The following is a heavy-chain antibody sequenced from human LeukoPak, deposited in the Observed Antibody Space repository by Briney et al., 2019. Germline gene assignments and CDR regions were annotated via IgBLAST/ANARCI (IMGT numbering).Heavy chain of an antibody. V-gene: IGHV1-69*13. D-gene: IGHD3-10*01. J-gene: IGHJ6*04. Sequence: SVKVSCKASGGTFSSYAISWVRQAPGQGLEWMGGIIPIFGTADYAQKFQSRVTITADESTSTAYMELSSLRSEDTAVYYCARDLGSKVNVWGKGTTVTVSS. CDR2: IIPIFGTA. CDR3: ARDLGSKVNV. CDR1: GGTFSSYA.